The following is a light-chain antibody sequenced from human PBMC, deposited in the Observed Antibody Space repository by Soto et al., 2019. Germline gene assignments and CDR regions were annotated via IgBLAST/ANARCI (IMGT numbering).Light chain of an antibody. Sequence: EIVMTQSPATLSVSPGERATLSCRASQSITRNLAWYQQSPGQAPRLLIYGASTRATGIPARFSGSGSGTEFTLTINSLRSEDFAVYYCQQYNNWPMWTFGQGTKVDI. CDR3: QQYNNWPMWT. J-gene: IGKJ1*01. V-gene: IGKV3-15*01. CDR2: GAS. CDR1: QSITRN.